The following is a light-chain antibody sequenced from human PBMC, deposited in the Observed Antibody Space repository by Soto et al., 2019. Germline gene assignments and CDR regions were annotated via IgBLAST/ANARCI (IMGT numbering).Light chain of an antibody. CDR1: QSISSW. J-gene: IGKJ1*01. V-gene: IGKV1-5*03. CDR3: QQYNSSPLT. CDR2: KAS. Sequence: DIQMTQSPSTLSASVGDRVTITCRASQSISSWLAWYQQKPGKAPKLLIYKASSLASGVPSRFSGSGSGTEFTLTISSLQPDDFAAYYCQQYNSSPLTFGQGTKLEIK.